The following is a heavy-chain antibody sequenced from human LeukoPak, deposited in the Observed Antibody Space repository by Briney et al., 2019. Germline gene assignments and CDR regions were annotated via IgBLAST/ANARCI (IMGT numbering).Heavy chain of an antibody. CDR1: GFTFSSYA. CDR3: ARKGLRFLEYFDY. Sequence: GGSLRLSCAASGFTFSSYAMSWVRQPPGKGLEWVSAISGSGGSTYYADSVKGRFTISRDNSKNTLYLQMNSLRAEDTAVYYCARKGLRFLEYFDYWGQGTLVTVSS. V-gene: IGHV3-23*01. D-gene: IGHD3-3*01. CDR2: ISGSGGST. J-gene: IGHJ4*02.